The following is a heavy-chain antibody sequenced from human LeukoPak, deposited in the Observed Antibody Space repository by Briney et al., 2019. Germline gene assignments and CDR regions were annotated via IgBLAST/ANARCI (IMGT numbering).Heavy chain of an antibody. Sequence: GSLRLSCAASGFTFSSYEMNWVRQAPGKGLEWIGNIYYSGSTYYNPSLKSRVTISVDTSKKQLSLRLSSVTAADTAVYYCAKEAPTDYAFDIWGQGTMVTVS. CDR1: GFTFSSYE. J-gene: IGHJ3*02. CDR2: IYYSGST. D-gene: IGHD3/OR15-3a*01. CDR3: AKEAPTDYAFDI. V-gene: IGHV4-59*12.